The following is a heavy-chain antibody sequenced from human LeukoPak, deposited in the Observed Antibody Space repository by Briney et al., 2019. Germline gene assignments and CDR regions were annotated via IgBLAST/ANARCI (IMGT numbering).Heavy chain of an antibody. CDR2: INGGNGNA. CDR1: GYTFTDYG. CDR3: ARVPLHDSSGHYYPH. Sequence: ASVKVSCKTSGYTFTDYGMHWVRQAPGQRLEWMGWINGGNGNAKYSQNFQGRVTIIRDTSASTAYMELSSLRSEDTAVYYCARVPLHDSSGHYYPHWGQGTLVTVSS. D-gene: IGHD3-22*01. J-gene: IGHJ1*01. V-gene: IGHV1-3*01.